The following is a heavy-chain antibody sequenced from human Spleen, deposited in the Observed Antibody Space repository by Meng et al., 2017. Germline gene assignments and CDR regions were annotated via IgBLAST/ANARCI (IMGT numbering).Heavy chain of an antibody. CDR2: ISGSGGST. V-gene: IGHV3-23*01. CDR3: AKTMGDWGYSYGFVSRRASNYFDY. D-gene: IGHD5-18*01. J-gene: IGHJ4*02. Sequence: GESLKISCAASGFTFSSYAMSWVRQAPGKGLQWVSSISGSGGSTYYADSVKGRFTISRDNSRNTLYLQMNSLRAEDTAVYYCAKTMGDWGYSYGFVSRRASNYFDYWGQGTLVTVSS. CDR1: GFTFSSYA.